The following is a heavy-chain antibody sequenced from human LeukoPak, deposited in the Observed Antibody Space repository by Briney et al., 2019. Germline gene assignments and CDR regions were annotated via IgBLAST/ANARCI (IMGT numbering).Heavy chain of an antibody. D-gene: IGHD5-12*01. Sequence: GGSLRLSCVTSGFAFSPFEMNWVRQAPGKGLEWVSYINSHFDTLYADSVKGRFTISRDNARDSLYLQMHSLRAEDTAVYYCARSLSGYITDPFFDQWGQGTLVTVS. CDR3: ARSLSGYITDPFFDQ. CDR1: GFAFSPFE. V-gene: IGHV3-48*03. CDR2: INSHFDT. J-gene: IGHJ4*02.